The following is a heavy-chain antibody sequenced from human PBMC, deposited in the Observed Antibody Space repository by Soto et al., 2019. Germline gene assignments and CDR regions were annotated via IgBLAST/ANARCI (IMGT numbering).Heavy chain of an antibody. CDR3: AREDILGVRSFDY. J-gene: IGHJ4*02. Sequence: VQLVESGGGVVQPGRSLRLSCAASGFTFSGYSVNWVRQAPGKGLEWVSYISSGSKTIYYAESVKGRFTVSRDNARNSQYLQMNSLRDEDTAVYYCAREDILGVRSFDYWGQGTLVTVSS. CDR1: GFTFSGYS. D-gene: IGHD3-9*01. V-gene: IGHV3-48*02. CDR2: ISSGSKTI.